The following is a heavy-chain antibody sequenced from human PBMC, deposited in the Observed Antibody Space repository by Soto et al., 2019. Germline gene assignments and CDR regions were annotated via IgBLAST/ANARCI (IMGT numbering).Heavy chain of an antibody. CDR2: IIPIFGTA. Sequence: ASVKVSCKASGGTFSSYAISWVRQAPGQGLEWMGGIIPIFGTANYAQKFQGRVTITADESTSTAYMELSSLRSEDTAVYYCASGVVPAAMDYYYGMDVWGQGTTVTVSS. J-gene: IGHJ6*02. D-gene: IGHD2-2*01. CDR3: ASGVVPAAMDYYYGMDV. V-gene: IGHV1-69*13. CDR1: GGTFSSYA.